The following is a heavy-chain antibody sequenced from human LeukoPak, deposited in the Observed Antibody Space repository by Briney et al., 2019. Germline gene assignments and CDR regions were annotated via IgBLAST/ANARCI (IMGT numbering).Heavy chain of an antibody. J-gene: IGHJ4*02. Sequence: GGSLRLSCAASGFTFSSYAMSWARQAPGKGLEWVSAISGSGGSTYYADSVKGRFTISRDNSKNTLYLQMNSLRAEDTAVYYCAKEKVSGWYPDYFDYWGQGTLVTVSS. CDR2: ISGSGGST. CDR3: AKEKVSGWYPDYFDY. D-gene: IGHD6-19*01. V-gene: IGHV3-23*01. CDR1: GFTFSSYA.